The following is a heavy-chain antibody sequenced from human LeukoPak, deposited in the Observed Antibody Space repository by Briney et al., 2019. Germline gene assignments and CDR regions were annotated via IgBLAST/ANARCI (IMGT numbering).Heavy chain of an antibody. CDR2: ISAYNGNT. V-gene: IGHV1-18*01. D-gene: IGHD6-19*01. CDR3: ARDGAMAVAGTLDY. CDR1: GYTFTSYG. J-gene: IGHJ4*02. Sequence: ASVKVSCKASGYTFTSYGISWVRQAPGQGLEWMGWISAYNGNTNYAQKLQGGVTMTTDTSTSTAYIELRSLRSDDTAVYYCARDGAMAVAGTLDYWGQGTLVTVSS.